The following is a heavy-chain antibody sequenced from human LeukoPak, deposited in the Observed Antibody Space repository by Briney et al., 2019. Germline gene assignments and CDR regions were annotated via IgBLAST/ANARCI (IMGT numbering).Heavy chain of an antibody. J-gene: IGHJ4*02. CDR2: IYYSGST. D-gene: IGHD2-2*01. V-gene: IGHV4-59*01. Sequence: YPSETLSRTCTVSGGSISSYYWSWIRQPPGKGLEWIGYIYYSGSTNYNPSLKSRVTISVDTSKNQFSLKLSSVTAADTAVYYCARVSPARYCSSTSCFFDYWGQGTLVTVSS. CDR1: GGSISSYY. CDR3: ARVSPARYCSSTSCFFDY.